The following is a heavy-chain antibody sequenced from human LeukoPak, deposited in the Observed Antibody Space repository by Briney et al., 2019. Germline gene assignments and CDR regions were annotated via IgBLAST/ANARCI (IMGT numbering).Heavy chain of an antibody. J-gene: IGHJ4*02. CDR1: XFTFSSYW. Sequence: XLSCXXXXFTFSSYWMHWVRQAPGKGVVWVSRINSHGSSITYADSVKGRFTISRDNAKNTLYLQMNSLRVEDTAVYYCAREGRVSGYDFDCWGQGTLVTVSS. CDR2: INSHGSSI. CDR3: AREGRVSGYDFDC. V-gene: IGHV3-74*03. D-gene: IGHD5-12*01.